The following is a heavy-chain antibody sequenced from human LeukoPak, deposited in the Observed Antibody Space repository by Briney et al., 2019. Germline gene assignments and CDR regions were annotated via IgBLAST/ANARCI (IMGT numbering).Heavy chain of an antibody. CDR3: ARTGHYYASGNSYSSFDF. D-gene: IGHD3-10*01. CDR1: GASITSGDYY. Sequence: PSQTLSLTCTVSGASITSGDYYWSWLRQPPGKGPEWIGYIYHSGSTYNNPSLKSRVTISVDTSKNQFSLKLSSVTAADTAVYYCARTGHYYASGNSYSSFDFWGQGTLVTVSS. J-gene: IGHJ4*02. V-gene: IGHV4-30-4*01. CDR2: IYHSGST.